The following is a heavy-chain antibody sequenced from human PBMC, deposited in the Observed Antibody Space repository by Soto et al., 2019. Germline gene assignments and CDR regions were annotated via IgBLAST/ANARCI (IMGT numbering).Heavy chain of an antibody. Sequence: SVKVSCKASGGTFSSYAISWVRQAPGQGLEWMGGIIPIFGTANYAQKFQGRVTITADESTSTAYMELSSLRSEDTAVYYCARSGYSYGPAAYWGRGSLVTVSA. CDR3: ARSGYSYGPAAY. D-gene: IGHD5-18*01. J-gene: IGHJ4*02. CDR2: IIPIFGTA. CDR1: GGTFSSYA. V-gene: IGHV1-69*13.